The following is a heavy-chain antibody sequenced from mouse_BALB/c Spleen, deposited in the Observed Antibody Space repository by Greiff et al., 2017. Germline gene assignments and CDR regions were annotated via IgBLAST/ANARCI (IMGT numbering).Heavy chain of an antibody. CDR1: GYSITSGYY. J-gene: IGHJ1*01. CDR3: ARYYYGSSYLYWYFDV. Sequence: VQLQQSGPGLVKPSQSLSLTCSVTGYSITSGYYWNWIRQFPGNKLEWMGYISYDGSNNYNPSLKNRISITRDTSKNQFFLKLNSVTTEDTATYYCARYYYGSSYLYWYFDVWGAGTTVTVSS. CDR2: ISYDGSN. D-gene: IGHD1-1*01. V-gene: IGHV3-6*02.